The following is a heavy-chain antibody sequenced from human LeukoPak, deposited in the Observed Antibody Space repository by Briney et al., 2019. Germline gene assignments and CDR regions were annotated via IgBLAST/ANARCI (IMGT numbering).Heavy chain of an antibody. Sequence: GASLQISSKGSGYGFTSYWIGWVRQMPGKGLEWMGIIYPGDSDTRYSPSFQGQVTISADKSISTAYLQWSSLKASDTAMYYCARQVAATLPDLDYWGQGTLVTVSS. D-gene: IGHD2-15*01. CDR2: IYPGDSDT. J-gene: IGHJ4*02. CDR3: ARQVAATLPDLDY. V-gene: IGHV5-51*01. CDR1: GYGFTSYW.